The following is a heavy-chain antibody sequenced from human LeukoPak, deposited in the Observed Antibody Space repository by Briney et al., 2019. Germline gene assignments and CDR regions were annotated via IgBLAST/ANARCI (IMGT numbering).Heavy chain of an antibody. D-gene: IGHD3-22*01. CDR2: INPNSGGT. J-gene: IGHJ6*03. Sequence: GASVKVSCKASGYTFTGYYMHWVLQAPGQGLEWMGWINPNSGGTNYAQKFQGRVTMTRDTSISTAYMELSRLRSDDTAVYYCARAFYDSSGRYYYYYMDVWGKGTTVTVSS. V-gene: IGHV1-2*02. CDR1: GYTFTGYY. CDR3: ARAFYDSSGRYYYYYMDV.